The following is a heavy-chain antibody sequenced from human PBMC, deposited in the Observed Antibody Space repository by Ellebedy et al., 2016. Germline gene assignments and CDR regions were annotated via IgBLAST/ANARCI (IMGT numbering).Heavy chain of an antibody. CDR3: ARASRGYSYGDFDY. Sequence: ASVKVSCKASGYTFTSYYMHWVRQAPGQGLEWMGKINPNSAITSYAQKFQGRVIMTRYTSTSTVYMELSSLRSEDTATYYCARASRGYSYGDFDYWGQGTLVTVSS. V-gene: IGHV1-46*01. CDR1: GYTFTSYY. D-gene: IGHD5-18*01. CDR2: INPNSAIT. J-gene: IGHJ4*02.